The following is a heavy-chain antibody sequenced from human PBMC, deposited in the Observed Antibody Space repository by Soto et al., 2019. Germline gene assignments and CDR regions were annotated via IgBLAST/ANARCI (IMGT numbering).Heavy chain of an antibody. J-gene: IGHJ6*02. CDR2: INHSGST. Sequence: SETLSLTCAVYGGSFSGYYWSWIRQPPGKGLEWIGEINHSGSTNYNPSLKSRVTISVDTSKNQFSLKLSSVTAADTAVYYCARTKYGDYYAYYYYGMDVWGQGTTVTVSS. CDR1: GGSFSGYY. D-gene: IGHD4-17*01. V-gene: IGHV4-34*01. CDR3: ARTKYGDYYAYYYYGMDV.